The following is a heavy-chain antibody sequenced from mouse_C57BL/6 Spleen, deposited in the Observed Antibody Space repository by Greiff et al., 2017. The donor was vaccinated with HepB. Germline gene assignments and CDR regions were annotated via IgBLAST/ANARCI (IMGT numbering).Heavy chain of an antibody. CDR3: ARWGITTVPVENAMDY. CDR1: GYSFTDYN. J-gene: IGHJ4*01. V-gene: IGHV1-39*01. D-gene: IGHD1-1*01. Sequence: LQESGPELVKPGASVKISCKASGYSFTDYNMNWVKQSNGKSLEWIGVINPNYGTTSYNQKFKGKATLTVDQSSSTAYMQLNSLTSEDSAVYYCARWGITTVPVENAMDYWGQGTSVTVSS. CDR2: INPNYGTT.